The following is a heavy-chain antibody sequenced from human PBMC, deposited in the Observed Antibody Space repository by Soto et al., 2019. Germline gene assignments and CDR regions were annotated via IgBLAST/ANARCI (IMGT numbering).Heavy chain of an antibody. J-gene: IGHJ4*02. D-gene: IGHD5-18*01. CDR3: TSRRDWTAVDPFDY. Sequence: PGGSLRLSCAASGLTFSSYAMHWVRQAPGKGLEWVALISYDGSDKDYADSVKGRFTISRDNSRNTLFLQMNSLRADDTAVYYCTSRRDWTAVDPFDYWGLGTLVTVSS. CDR2: ISYDGSDK. V-gene: IGHV3-30-3*01. CDR1: GLTFSSYA.